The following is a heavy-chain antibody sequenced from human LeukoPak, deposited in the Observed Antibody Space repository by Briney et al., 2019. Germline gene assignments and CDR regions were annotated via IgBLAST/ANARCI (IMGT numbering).Heavy chain of an antibody. V-gene: IGHV3-7*01. Sequence: GGSLRLSCAASGFTFSSYWMSWVRQAPGKGLEWVADIKQDGSEKYYVDSVKGRFTISRDNAKNSLYLQMNSLRAEDTAVYYCARDPTIFGVVIVPDYWGQGTLVTVSS. J-gene: IGHJ4*02. CDR3: ARDPTIFGVVIVPDY. CDR2: IKQDGSEK. CDR1: GFTFSSYW. D-gene: IGHD3-3*01.